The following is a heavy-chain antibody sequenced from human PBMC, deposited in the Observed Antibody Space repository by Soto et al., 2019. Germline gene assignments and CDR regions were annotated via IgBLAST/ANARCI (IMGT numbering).Heavy chain of an antibody. Sequence: QMQLVESGGGVVQPGRSLRVSCATSGFAFSYYGIHWVRQAPGKGLEWVADISHDGKDKWYADSVKGRVTISRDYSENTLYLQMNGLRSEDTAVYFCASGEGRNGHDTRFDYWGQGTLVTVSS. CDR2: ISHDGKDK. V-gene: IGHV3-30*03. J-gene: IGHJ4*02. D-gene: IGHD3-10*01. CDR3: ASGEGRNGHDTRFDY. CDR1: GFAFSYYG.